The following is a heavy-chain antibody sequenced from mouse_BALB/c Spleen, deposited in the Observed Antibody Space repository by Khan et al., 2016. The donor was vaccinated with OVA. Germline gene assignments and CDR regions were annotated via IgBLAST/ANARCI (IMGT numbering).Heavy chain of an antibody. D-gene: IGHD2-3*01. Sequence: VQLQQSGPELVKPGASVKMSCKASGYTFTTYVIHWVKQKPGQGLEWFGYINPYNDDTKYNEKFKDKATLTSDKSSTTAYMEFSSLTSEDSAVYYCARSMGLLRGAMDDWGQGTSVTVSS. V-gene: IGHV1S136*01. J-gene: IGHJ4*01. CDR2: INPYNDDT. CDR1: GYTFTTYV. CDR3: ARSMGLLRGAMDD.